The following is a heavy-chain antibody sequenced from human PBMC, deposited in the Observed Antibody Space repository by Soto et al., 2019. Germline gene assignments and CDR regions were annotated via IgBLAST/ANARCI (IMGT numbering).Heavy chain of an antibody. J-gene: IGHJ4*02. CDR2: ISSSSSTI. CDR1: GFTFSSYS. D-gene: IGHD3-3*01. V-gene: IGHV3-48*02. CDR3: ARVGFWRGYWALDY. Sequence: PGGSLRLSCAASGFTFSSYSMNWVRQAPGKGLEWVSYISSSSSTIYYADSVKGRFTISRDNAKNSLYLQMNSLRDEDTAAYYCARVGFWRGYWALDYWGQGTLVTVSS.